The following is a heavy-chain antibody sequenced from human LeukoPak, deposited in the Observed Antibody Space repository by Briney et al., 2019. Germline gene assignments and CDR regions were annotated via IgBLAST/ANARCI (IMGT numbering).Heavy chain of an antibody. CDR3: ARVRYRLAETYIDY. V-gene: IGHV1-18*01. D-gene: IGHD3-16*01. CDR2: ISTYNGNT. CDR1: GYTFTSYG. Sequence: ASVKVSCKASGYTFTSYGISWVRQAPGQGLEWMGWISTYNGNTNYAQKLQGRVTMTTDTSTSTAYMELRSLRSDDTAVYYCARVRYRLAETYIDYWGQGTLVTVSS. J-gene: IGHJ4*02.